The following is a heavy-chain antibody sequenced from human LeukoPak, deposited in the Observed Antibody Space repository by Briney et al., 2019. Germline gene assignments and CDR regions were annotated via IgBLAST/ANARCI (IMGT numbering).Heavy chain of an antibody. V-gene: IGHV3-21*01. D-gene: IGHD3-22*01. CDR2: ISSSSSYI. CDR3: ARPRGESSGYWDDAFDI. CDR1: GFTFSSYS. J-gene: IGHJ3*02. Sequence: GGSLRLSCVVSGFTFSSYSMNWVRQAPGKGLEWVSCISSSSSYIYYADSVKGRFTISRDNAKNSLYLQMNSLRAEDTAVYYCARPRGESSGYWDDAFDIWGQGTMVTVSS.